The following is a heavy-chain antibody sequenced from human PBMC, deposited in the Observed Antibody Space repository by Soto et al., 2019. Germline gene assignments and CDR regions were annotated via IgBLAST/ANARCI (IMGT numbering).Heavy chain of an antibody. Sequence: QLQLQESGPGLVKPSETLSLTCTVSGGSISSSTYHWAWIRQPQGKGLEWIASIYYTGTTYYSPSLKSRVTISVDTSKNHFSLKLSSVTAADTAVYYCSRERESASEHWGQGTLVTVSS. J-gene: IGHJ4*02. CDR1: GGSISSSTYH. CDR2: IYYTGTT. CDR3: SRERESASEH. V-gene: IGHV4-39*02.